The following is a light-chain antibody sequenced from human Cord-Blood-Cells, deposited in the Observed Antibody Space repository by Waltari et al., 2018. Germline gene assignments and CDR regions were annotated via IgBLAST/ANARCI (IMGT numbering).Light chain of an antibody. CDR2: KDI. CDR1: VLAKKY. J-gene: IGLJ3*02. V-gene: IGLV3-27*01. Sequence: SYELTQPSSVSVSPGQTARITCSGDVLAKKYPRWFQQNSGQAPVLVIYKDIERPSGIPERFSGSSSGTTVTLTISGAQVEDEADYYCYSAADNNLRVFGGGTKLTVL. CDR3: YSAADNNLRV.